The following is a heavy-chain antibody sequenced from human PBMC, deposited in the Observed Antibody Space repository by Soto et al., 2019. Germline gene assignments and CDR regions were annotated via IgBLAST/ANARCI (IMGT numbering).Heavy chain of an antibody. CDR2: IYTPGST. Sequence: PGGSLRLSCAASGFTVSYKNMSWVRQAPGKGLEWASVIYTPGSTYYADSVKGRFTISRDNSKNTLYLQMNSLRAEDTAVYYCARDRPWAATGQYDYWGQGTLVTVSS. CDR3: ARDRPWAATGQYDY. J-gene: IGHJ4*02. V-gene: IGHV3-53*01. CDR1: GFTVSYKN. D-gene: IGHD6-13*01.